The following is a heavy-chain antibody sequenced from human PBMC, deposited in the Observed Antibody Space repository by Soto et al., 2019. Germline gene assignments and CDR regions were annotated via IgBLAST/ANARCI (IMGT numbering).Heavy chain of an antibody. CDR1: GGSISSYY. Sequence: SETLSLTCTVSGGSISSYYWSWIRQPPGKGLEWIGYIYYSGSTNYNPSLKSRVTISVDTSKNQFSLKLSSVTAADTAVYYCARAYDFWSGPASWYGMDVWGQGTTVTVSS. CDR3: ARAYDFWSGPASWYGMDV. CDR2: IYYSGST. D-gene: IGHD3-3*01. V-gene: IGHV4-59*01. J-gene: IGHJ6*02.